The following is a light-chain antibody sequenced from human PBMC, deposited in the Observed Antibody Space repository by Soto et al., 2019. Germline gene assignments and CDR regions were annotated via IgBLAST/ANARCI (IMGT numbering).Light chain of an antibody. Sequence: DIQMTQSPSSVSASVGDRVTITCRASQGINSWLGWYQQKPGKAHKLLIYSSSNLQSGVPSRFSDSGSGTDFTLTITSLQPEDFATYFCQQSESLPLTFGGGTKVEIK. CDR3: QQSESLPLT. CDR1: QGINSW. CDR2: SSS. V-gene: IGKV1D-12*01. J-gene: IGKJ4*01.